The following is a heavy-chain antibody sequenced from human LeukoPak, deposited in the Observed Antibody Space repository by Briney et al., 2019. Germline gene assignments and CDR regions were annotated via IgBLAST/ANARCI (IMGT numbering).Heavy chain of an antibody. CDR1: GYTFTSYD. CDR3: ARDPTYYDILTGAFNYYYGMDV. V-gene: IGHV1-8*01. CDR2: MNPNSGNT. Sequence: ASLKVSCKASGYTFTSYDINWVRQATGQGLEWMGWMNPNSGNTGYAQKFQGRVTMTRNTSISTAYMELSSLRSEDTAVYYCARDPTYYDILTGAFNYYYGMDVWGQGTTVTVSS. J-gene: IGHJ6*02. D-gene: IGHD3-9*01.